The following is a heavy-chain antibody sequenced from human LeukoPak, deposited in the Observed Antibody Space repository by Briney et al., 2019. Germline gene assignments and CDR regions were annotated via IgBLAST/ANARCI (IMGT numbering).Heavy chain of an antibody. J-gene: IGHJ4*02. Sequence: SETLSLTCIVSGGSISGHYWSWIRQPPGKGLEYIGYIYYSGNTDYNPSLNSRVTISLDTSKNQFSLNLGSVTAADTAVYYCARRSGVLDSRDSRYYFDHWGQGTLVSVST. D-gene: IGHD3-22*01. CDR3: ARRSGVLDSRDSRYYFDH. CDR1: GGSISGHY. CDR2: IYYSGNT. V-gene: IGHV4-59*11.